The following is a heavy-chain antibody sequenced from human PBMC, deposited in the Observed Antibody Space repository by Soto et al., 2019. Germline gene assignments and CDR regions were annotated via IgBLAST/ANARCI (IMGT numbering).Heavy chain of an antibody. CDR2: IIPIFGTA. J-gene: IGHJ6*02. CDR3: ARGGLHTAMVDYYYGMDV. CDR1: GGTFSSYA. Sequence: SVKVSCKASGGTFSSYAISWVRQAPGQGLEWMGGIIPIFGTANYAQKFQGRVTMTRNTSISTAYMELSSLRSEDTAVYYCARGGLHTAMVDYYYGMDVWGQGTTVTVSS. V-gene: IGHV1-69*05. D-gene: IGHD5-18*01.